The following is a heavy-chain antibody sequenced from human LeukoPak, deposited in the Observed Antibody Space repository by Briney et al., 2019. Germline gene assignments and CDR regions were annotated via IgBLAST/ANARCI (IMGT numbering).Heavy chain of an antibody. J-gene: IGHJ4*02. CDR2: ISGSGGGT. CDR3: SRHATSRYYSATYD. D-gene: IGHD3-22*01. Sequence: PGGSLRLSCAASGFDFSKNAMSWVRQAPGKGLEWVSGISGSGGGTYYAESVKSRFTISRDNSKNTLFAQLDYLRVDDTAVYYCSRHATSRYYSATYDWGQGTLVLVSS. V-gene: IGHV3-23*01. CDR1: GFDFSKNA.